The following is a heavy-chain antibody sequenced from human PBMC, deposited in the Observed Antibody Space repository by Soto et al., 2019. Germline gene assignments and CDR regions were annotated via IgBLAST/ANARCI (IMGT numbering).Heavy chain of an antibody. CDR1: GFTFSSYA. D-gene: IGHD2-15*01. Sequence: QVQLVESGGGVVQPGRSLRLSCAASGFTFSSYAMHWVCQAPGKGLEWVAVISYEGSNKYYAESVKGRFTISRDNSKKTLYLQMNSLRAEDAAVYYCGRDTGVVVAARYYYYCNGMDVWGKGTTVTVSS. V-gene: IGHV3-30-3*01. CDR3: GRDTGVVVAARYYYYCNGMDV. CDR2: ISYEGSNK. J-gene: IGHJ6*04.